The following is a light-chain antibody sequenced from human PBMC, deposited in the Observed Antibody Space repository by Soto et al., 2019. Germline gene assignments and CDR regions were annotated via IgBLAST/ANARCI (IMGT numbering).Light chain of an antibody. CDR1: QSVSSY. J-gene: IGKJ2*01. CDR3: QQRSNSPPYT. V-gene: IGKV3-11*01. Sequence: EIVLTQSPATLSLSPGERATLSCRASQSVSSYLAWYQQKPGQAPRLLIYDASNRPPGIPARFSGSGSGTDFAPPISSLRPEDFAVYYCQQRSNSPPYTFGQGTKLEIK. CDR2: DAS.